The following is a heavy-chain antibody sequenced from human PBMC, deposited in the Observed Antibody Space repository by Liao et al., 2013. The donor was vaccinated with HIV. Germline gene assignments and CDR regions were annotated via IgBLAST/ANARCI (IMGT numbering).Heavy chain of an antibody. V-gene: IGHV4-34*01. Sequence: QVQLQQWGAGLLKPSETLSLTCAVYGGSFSGYYWSWIRQPPGKGLEWIGEINHSGSTNYNPSLKSRVTISVDASKNQFSLRLSSVIAADTATYYCARDYIYTWYGYFQHWGQGTLVIVSS. CDR2: INHSGST. CDR1: GGSFSGYY. CDR3: ARDYIYTWYGYFQH. J-gene: IGHJ1*01. D-gene: IGHD6-13*01.